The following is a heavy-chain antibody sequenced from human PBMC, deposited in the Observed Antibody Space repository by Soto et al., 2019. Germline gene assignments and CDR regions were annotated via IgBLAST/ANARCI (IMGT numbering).Heavy chain of an antibody. Sequence: GGSLRLCCAASGFTFSNAWMSWVRQAPGKGLEWVGRIKSKTDGGTTDYAAPVKGRFTISRDDSKNTLYLQMNSLKTEDTAVYYCTTDIGLPGAFDSWGQGTMVTVSS. CDR3: TTDIGLPGAFDS. D-gene: IGHD2-2*01. CDR2: IKSKTDGGTT. CDR1: GFTFSNAW. J-gene: IGHJ3*02. V-gene: IGHV3-15*01.